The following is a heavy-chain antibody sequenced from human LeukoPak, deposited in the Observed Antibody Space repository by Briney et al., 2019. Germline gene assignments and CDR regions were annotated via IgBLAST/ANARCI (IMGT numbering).Heavy chain of an antibody. CDR3: ARATEYEWKTNDAFDI. Sequence: PGRSLRLSCAASGFTFDDYAMHWVRQVPGKGLEWVSGISWNSGSIGYADSVKGRFTISRDNAKNSLYLRMNSLRAEDMALYYCARATEYEWKTNDAFDIWGQGTMVTVSS. CDR1: GFTFDDYA. CDR2: ISWNSGSI. D-gene: IGHD3-3*01. V-gene: IGHV3-9*03. J-gene: IGHJ3*02.